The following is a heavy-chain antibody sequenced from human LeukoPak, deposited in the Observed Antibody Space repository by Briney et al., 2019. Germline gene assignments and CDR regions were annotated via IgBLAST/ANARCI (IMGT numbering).Heavy chain of an antibody. Sequence: PGGSLRLSCAASGFTFDDYAMHWVRQAPGKGLEWVSGISWNSGSIGYADSVKGRFTISRDNAKNSLYLQMNSLRAEDTALYYCAKDMGDVDYKNYYYYGMDVWGQGTTVTVSS. D-gene: IGHD2-21*02. J-gene: IGHJ6*02. CDR3: AKDMGDVDYKNYYYYGMDV. CDR1: GFTFDDYA. V-gene: IGHV3-9*01. CDR2: ISWNSGSI.